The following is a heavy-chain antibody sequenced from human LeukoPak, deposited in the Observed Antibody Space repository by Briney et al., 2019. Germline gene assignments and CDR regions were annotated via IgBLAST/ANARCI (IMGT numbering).Heavy chain of an antibody. V-gene: IGHV3-30*18. CDR1: GFTFSSYG. CDR2: ISYDGSNK. D-gene: IGHD6-13*01. Sequence: PGGSLRLSCAASGFTFSSYGMHWVRQAPGKGLEWVAVISYDGSNKYYADSVKGRFTISRDNSKNTLYLQMNSLRAEDTAVYYCAKDRDIAAAGTSLDPWGQGTLATVSS. J-gene: IGHJ5*02. CDR3: AKDRDIAAAGTSLDP.